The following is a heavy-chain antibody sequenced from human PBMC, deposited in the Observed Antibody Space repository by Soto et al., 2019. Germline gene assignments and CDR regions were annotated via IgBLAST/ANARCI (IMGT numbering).Heavy chain of an antibody. Sequence: GGSLRLSCAASGFTFSGSAMHWVRQASGKGLEWVGRIRSKANSYATAYAASVKGRFTISRDDSKNTAYLQMNSLKTEDTAVYYCTHLWFGELLDYHYYGKDVWGQGTTVTVSS. CDR3: THLWFGELLDYHYYGKDV. CDR2: IRSKANSYAT. CDR1: GFTFSGSA. V-gene: IGHV3-73*01. J-gene: IGHJ6*02. D-gene: IGHD3-10*01.